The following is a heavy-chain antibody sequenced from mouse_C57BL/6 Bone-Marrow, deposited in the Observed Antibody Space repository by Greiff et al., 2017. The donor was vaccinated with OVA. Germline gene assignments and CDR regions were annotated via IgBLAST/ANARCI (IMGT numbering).Heavy chain of an antibody. D-gene: IGHD3-1*01. CDR3: AKGGTGPFAY. CDR1: GYSFPGYY. J-gene: IGHJ3*01. Sequence: EVQLQQSGPELVKPGASVKISCKASGYSFPGYYMNWVKQSPEKSLEWIGELNPSTGGTTYKQKFKAKATLTVDNSSSTAYRQLKSLTSDDSAVYYCAKGGTGPFAYWGQGTRVTVSA. CDR2: LNPSTGGT. V-gene: IGHV1-42*01.